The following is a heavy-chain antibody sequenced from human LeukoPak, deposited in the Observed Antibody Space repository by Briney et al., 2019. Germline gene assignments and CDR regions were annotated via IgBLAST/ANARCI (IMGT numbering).Heavy chain of an antibody. CDR2: ISSSGSTI. CDR3: AKERGYHSRYFDY. V-gene: IGHV3-11*01. CDR1: GFTFSDYY. D-gene: IGHD3-10*01. J-gene: IGHJ4*02. Sequence: PGGSLRLSCAASGFTFSDYYMSWIRQAPGKGLEWVSYISSSGSTIYYADSVKGRFTISRDNSKNTLYLQMNSLRAEDTAVYYCAKERGYHSRYFDYWGQGTLVTVSS.